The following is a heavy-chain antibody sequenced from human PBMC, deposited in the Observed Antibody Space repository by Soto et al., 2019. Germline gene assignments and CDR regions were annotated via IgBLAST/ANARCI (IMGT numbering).Heavy chain of an antibody. Sequence: QVQLVESGGGGVQPGRSLRLSCAASGFTFSSYAMHWVRQAPGKGLEWVAVISYDGSNKYYADSVKGRFTISRDNSKNTLYLQMNSLRAEDTAVYYCASGELAGSSDYYYYGMDVWGQGTTVTVSS. D-gene: IGHD1-26*01. J-gene: IGHJ6*02. V-gene: IGHV3-30-3*01. CDR2: ISYDGSNK. CDR1: GFTFSSYA. CDR3: ASGELAGSSDYYYYGMDV.